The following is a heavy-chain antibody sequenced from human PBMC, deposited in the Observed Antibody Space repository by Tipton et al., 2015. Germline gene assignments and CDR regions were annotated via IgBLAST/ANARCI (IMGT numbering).Heavy chain of an antibody. V-gene: IGHV5-51*01. CDR3: ARSLRFLEWLLPYGLDV. J-gene: IGHJ6*02. Sequence: VQLVQSGAEVKKPGESLKISCEISGYTFSNNWIVWVRQMPGKGLEWMGMIYLGDSDTIYSPSFQGQVTISADKSISTAYVQWSSLKASDTAMYYCARSLRFLEWLLPYGLDVWGQGTTVTVSS. D-gene: IGHD3-3*01. CDR1: GYTFSNNW. CDR2: IYLGDSDT.